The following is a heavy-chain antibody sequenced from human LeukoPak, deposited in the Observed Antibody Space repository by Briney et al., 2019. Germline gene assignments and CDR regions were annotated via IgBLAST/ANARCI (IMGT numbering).Heavy chain of an antibody. CDR2: IYDTGRT. CDR3: ARALVRGATGYYFDY. CDR1: GDYISGRNNY. D-gene: IGHD3-10*01. Sequence: PSETLSLTCTVSGDYISGRNNYWGWIRQTPGKGLEWIGSIYDTGRTYYNPSVKNRVTISVDTSKNQFSLRLSSVTAADTAVYYCARALVRGATGYYFDYWGQGTLVTVSS. J-gene: IGHJ4*02. V-gene: IGHV4-39*07.